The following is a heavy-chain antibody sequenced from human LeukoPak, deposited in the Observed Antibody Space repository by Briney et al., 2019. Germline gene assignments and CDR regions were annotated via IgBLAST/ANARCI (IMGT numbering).Heavy chain of an antibody. J-gene: IGHJ4*02. D-gene: IGHD3-22*01. V-gene: IGHV3-11*04. CDR3: ASLKGKYHYDSSGYYYVAY. Sequence: PGGSLRLSCAASGFTFSDYYMSWIHQAPGKGLEWVSYISSSGSTIYYADSVKGRFTISRDNAKNSLYLQMNSLRAEDTSVYYCASLKGKYHYDSSGYYYVAYWGQGTLVTVSS. CDR1: GFTFSDYY. CDR2: ISSSGSTI.